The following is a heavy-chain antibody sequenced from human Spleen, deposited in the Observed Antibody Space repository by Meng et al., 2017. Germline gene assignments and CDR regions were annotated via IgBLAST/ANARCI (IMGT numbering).Heavy chain of an antibody. Sequence: QVQLQESGPGLVKPSQTLSLTCTVSGGSISSGDSYWSWIRQPPGKGLEWMGYIYNSGSTYYNPSLKSRVTISVDTSKNQFSLKLRFVTAADTAVYYCAREGRSHQVGVSVYWGQGNLVTVSS. V-gene: IGHV4-30-4*01. D-gene: IGHD2-21*01. CDR1: GGSISSGDSY. CDR2: IYNSGST. J-gene: IGHJ4*02. CDR3: AREGRSHQVGVSVY.